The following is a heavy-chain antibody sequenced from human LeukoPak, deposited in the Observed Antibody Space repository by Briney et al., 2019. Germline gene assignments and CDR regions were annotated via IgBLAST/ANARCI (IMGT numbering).Heavy chain of an antibody. D-gene: IGHD3-3*01. CDR3: ARGGITIFGVVSYMDV. CDR1: GFSFDDYA. V-gene: IGHV3-9*01. J-gene: IGHJ6*03. Sequence: GGSLRLSCAASGFSFDDYAMHWVRQRPGKGLEWVSGISWNSRTIAYADSVKGRFTISRDNAKNSLYLQMNSLRAEDTALYYCARGGITIFGVVSYMDVWGKGTTVTVSS. CDR2: ISWNSRTI.